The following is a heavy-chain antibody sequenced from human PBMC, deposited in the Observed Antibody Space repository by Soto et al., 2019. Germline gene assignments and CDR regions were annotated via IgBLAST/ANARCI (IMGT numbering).Heavy chain of an antibody. J-gene: IGHJ4*02. CDR2: VYRTGST. CDR1: GGSISTSNW. CDR3: ARARATIAAAAIFDC. Sequence: QVQLQESGPGLVKPSGTLSLTCAVSGGSISTSNWWSWVRQPPGKGLEWIGEVYRTGSTNYNPSLEIRLTISVDKSKSQFSRKLTSVTTADTAEYYCARARATIAAAAIFDCWGQGTLVTVSS. V-gene: IGHV4-4*02. D-gene: IGHD6-13*01.